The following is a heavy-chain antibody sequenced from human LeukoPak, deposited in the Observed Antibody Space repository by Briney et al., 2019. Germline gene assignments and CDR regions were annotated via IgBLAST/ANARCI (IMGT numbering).Heavy chain of an antibody. Sequence: SETLSLTCTVSGGSISSYYWSWIRQPPGKGLEWIGYIYYRGSNNDNPSLKSRVAISVDTSKNQFSLKLSSVTAADTAVYYCARRYCSGGSCYSERGAFDIWGQGTMVTVSS. J-gene: IGHJ3*02. CDR2: IYYRGSN. CDR3: ARRYCSGGSCYSERGAFDI. D-gene: IGHD2-15*01. CDR1: GGSISSYY. V-gene: IGHV4-59*12.